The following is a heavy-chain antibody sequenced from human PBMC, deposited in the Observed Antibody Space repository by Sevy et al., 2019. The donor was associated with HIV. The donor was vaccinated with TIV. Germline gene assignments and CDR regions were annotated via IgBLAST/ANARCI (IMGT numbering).Heavy chain of an antibody. CDR3: ARFSFYDNAWFDP. J-gene: IGHJ5*02. CDR1: GGSFTSGGYY. Sequence: SETLSLTCTVSGGSFTSGGYYWSWIRQHPVEGLEWIGYIYYSGSTYYNPSLKSRVTISVDTSKNQFSLKLSSVTAADTAVYYCARFSFYDNAWFDPWGQGTLVTVSS. V-gene: IGHV4-31*03. CDR2: IYYSGST. D-gene: IGHD3-22*01.